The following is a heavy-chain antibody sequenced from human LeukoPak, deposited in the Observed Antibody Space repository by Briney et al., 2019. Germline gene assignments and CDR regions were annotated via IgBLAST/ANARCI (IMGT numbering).Heavy chain of an antibody. V-gene: IGHV4-34*01. CDR3: ARKAHYYGSGSYYKRNWFDP. J-gene: IGHJ5*02. Sequence: SETLSLTCAVYGGSFSGYYWSWIRQPPGKGLEWIGEINHSGSTNYNPSLKSRVTISVDTSKNQFSLKLSSVTAADTAVYYCARKAHYYGSGSYYKRNWFDPWGQGTLVTVSS. D-gene: IGHD3-10*01. CDR2: INHSGST. CDR1: GGSFSGYY.